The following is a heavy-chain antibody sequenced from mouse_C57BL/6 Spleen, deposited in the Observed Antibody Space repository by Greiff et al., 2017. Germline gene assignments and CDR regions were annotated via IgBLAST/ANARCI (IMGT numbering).Heavy chain of an antibody. J-gene: IGHJ4*01. V-gene: IGHV5-9*01. D-gene: IGHD4-1*01. CDR3: ARQLGSYYAMDY. CDR1: GFTFSSYT. CDR2: ISGGGGTT. Sequence: EVQLVESGGGLVKPGGSLKLSCAASGFTFSSYTMSWVRQTPEKRLEWVATISGGGGTTYYPDSVKGRFTISRDNAKNTLYLQMSSLRSEDTALYYCARQLGSYYAMDYWGQGTSVTVSS.